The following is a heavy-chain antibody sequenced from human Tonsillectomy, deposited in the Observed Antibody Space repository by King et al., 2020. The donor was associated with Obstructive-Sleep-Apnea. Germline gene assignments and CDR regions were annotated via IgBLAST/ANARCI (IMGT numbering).Heavy chain of an antibody. J-gene: IGHJ4*02. CDR3: ARGRTQLDY. Sequence: QLQESGPGLVKSSETLSLTCTVSRYSISSGYDWGWIRQPPGKGLEWIGNIYHSGITHYNPSLKSRVTISVDTSKNQFSLKLNSVTAADTAVYYCARGRTQLDYWGQGTLVTVSS. D-gene: IGHD3/OR15-3a*01. V-gene: IGHV4-38-2*02. CDR1: RYSISSGYD. CDR2: IYHSGIT.